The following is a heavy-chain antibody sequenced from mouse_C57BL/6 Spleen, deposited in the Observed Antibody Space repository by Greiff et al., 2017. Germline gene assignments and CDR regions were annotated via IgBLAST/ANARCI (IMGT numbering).Heavy chain of an antibody. CDR1: GFTFSSYG. CDR3: ARRDYGGDYFDY. D-gene: IGHD2-4*01. CDR2: ISSGGSYT. Sequence: EVKLMESGGDLVKPGGSLKLSCAASGFTFSSYGMSWVRQTPDKRLEWVATISSGGSYTYYPDSVKGRFTISRDNAKNTLYLQMSSLKSEDTAMYYCARRDYGGDYFDYWGQGTTLTVSS. J-gene: IGHJ2*01. V-gene: IGHV5-6*02.